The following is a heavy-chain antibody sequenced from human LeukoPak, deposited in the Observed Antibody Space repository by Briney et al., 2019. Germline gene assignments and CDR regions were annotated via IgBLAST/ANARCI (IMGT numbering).Heavy chain of an antibody. CDR1: GFTFSSNA. D-gene: IGHD1-26*01. V-gene: IGHV3-23*01. CDR3: AKARGMVGATTN. J-gene: IGHJ4*02. CDR2: ISGSGGST. Sequence: GGSLRLSCAASGFTFSSNAMSWVRQAPGKGLEWVSAISGSGGSTYYADSVKGRFTISRDNSKNTLYLQMNSLRAEDTAVYYCAKARGMVGATTNWGQGTLVTVSS.